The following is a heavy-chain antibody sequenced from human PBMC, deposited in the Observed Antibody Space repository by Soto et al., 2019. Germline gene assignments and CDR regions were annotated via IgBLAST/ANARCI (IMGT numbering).Heavy chain of an antibody. J-gene: IGHJ4*01. D-gene: IGHD6-6*01. V-gene: IGHV1-2*04. CDR2: INPNGGGT. CDR3: ARGEQLVHFES. CDR1: GYIFPDYY. Sequence: GASVKVSCKASGYIFPDYYVHWVRQAPGEGLEWMGRINPNGGGTNYAQKFEGWVTMTTDTSISTAYMELSRLNFDDTAVYYCARGEQLVHFESWGQGTMVTVSS.